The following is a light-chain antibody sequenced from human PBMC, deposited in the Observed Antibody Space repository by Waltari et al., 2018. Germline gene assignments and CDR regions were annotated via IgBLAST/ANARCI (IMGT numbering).Light chain of an antibody. CDR1: QSVLYNTDNKNY. Sequence: LGERDTLNCKSSQSVLYNTDNKNYLAWYQQKPGQSPKLLIYWASTRESGVPDRFSGSGSGTDFTLTISGLQADDAAIYFCQQYYDIPVTFGQGTRLEIK. V-gene: IGKV4-1*01. CDR3: QQYYDIPVT. CDR2: WAS. J-gene: IGKJ2*01.